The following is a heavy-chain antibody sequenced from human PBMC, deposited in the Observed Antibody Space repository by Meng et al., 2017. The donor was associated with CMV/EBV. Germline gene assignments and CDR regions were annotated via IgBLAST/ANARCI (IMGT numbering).Heavy chain of an antibody. CDR2: IYYGGST. Sequence: GSLRLSCTVSGGSISSYYWRWIRQPPGKGLEWIGYIYYGGSTNYNSSLKSRVTISVDTSKNQCSLTLRSVTAADTAVYYCAREFRVGAGFDYWGQGTLVTVSS. J-gene: IGHJ4*02. D-gene: IGHD1-26*01. CDR1: GGSISSYY. CDR3: AREFRVGAGFDY. V-gene: IGHV4-59*01.